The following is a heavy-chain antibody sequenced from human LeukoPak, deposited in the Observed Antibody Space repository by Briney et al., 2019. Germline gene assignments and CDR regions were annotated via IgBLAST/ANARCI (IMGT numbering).Heavy chain of an antibody. CDR3: ARDLSPYYGSGSYQKASTFDY. J-gene: IGHJ4*02. Sequence: PGGSLRLSCAASGFTFSSYGMHWVRQAPGKGLEWVAVISYDGSNKYYADSVKGRFTISRDNSKNTLYLQMNSLRAEDTAVYYCARDLSPYYGSGSYQKASTFDYWGQGTLVTVSS. D-gene: IGHD3-10*01. V-gene: IGHV3-30*03. CDR2: ISYDGSNK. CDR1: GFTFSSYG.